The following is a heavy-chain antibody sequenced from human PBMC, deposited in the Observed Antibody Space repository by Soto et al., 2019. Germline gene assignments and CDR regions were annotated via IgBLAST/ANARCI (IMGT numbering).Heavy chain of an antibody. CDR2: ISFNGDYK. J-gene: IGHJ5*01. CDR3: AEGPHGGSDSWFDL. D-gene: IGHD5-12*01. Sequence: QVQLVESGGGVVQPGRSLRLSCAASGFTFSNYGMHWVRQAPGKGLEWVAVISFNGDYKYYADSLKGRFTISRDNSKNTLYLQMNSLRPEDTAVFDCAEGPHGGSDSWFDLGGQGTRVVVSS. CDR1: GFTFSNYG. V-gene: IGHV3-30*18.